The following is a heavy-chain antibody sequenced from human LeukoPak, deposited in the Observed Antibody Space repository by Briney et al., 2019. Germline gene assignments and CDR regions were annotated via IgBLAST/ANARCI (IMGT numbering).Heavy chain of an antibody. CDR3: ARGLIASRPDY. V-gene: IGHV3-48*04. CDR1: GFTFSSYS. Sequence: PGGSLRLSCAASGFTFSSYSMSWVSQAPGKGLEWVIYISSSSSTIYYANSVKGLFAISTNNAKNSLYLQMNSLRTEVTSVDYCARGLIASRPDYWDQGTLVTVSS. CDR2: ISSSSSTI. J-gene: IGHJ4*02. D-gene: IGHD6-6*01.